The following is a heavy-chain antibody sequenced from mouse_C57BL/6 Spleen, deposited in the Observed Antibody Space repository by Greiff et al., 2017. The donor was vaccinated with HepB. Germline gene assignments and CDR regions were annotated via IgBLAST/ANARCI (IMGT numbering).Heavy chain of an antibody. CDR1: GYTFTDYY. V-gene: IGHV1-26*01. CDR3: ARNYYGTLYAMDY. D-gene: IGHD1-1*01. CDR2: INPNNGGT. J-gene: IGHJ4*01. Sequence: EVQLQQSGPELVKPGASVKISCKASGYTFTDYYMNWVKQSHGKSLEWIGDINPNNGGTSYNQKFKGKATLTVDKSSSTAYMELRSLTSEDSAVYYCARNYYGTLYAMDYWGQGTSVTVSS.